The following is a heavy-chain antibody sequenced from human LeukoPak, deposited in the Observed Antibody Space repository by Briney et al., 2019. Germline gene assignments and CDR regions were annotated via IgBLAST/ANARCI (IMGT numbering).Heavy chain of an antibody. J-gene: IGHJ4*02. CDR2: INHSGST. V-gene: IGHV4-34*01. CDR1: GGSFSVYY. CDR3: ARERGLQASDY. Sequence: SETLCLTCAVYGGSFSVYYGSWVRQPPGKGLEWMGEINHSGSTNYNPSLKSRVTISVDTSKNKFTRKLSSVTAADKTVYYCARERGLQASDYWGQGTLVTVSS. D-gene: IGHD4-11*01.